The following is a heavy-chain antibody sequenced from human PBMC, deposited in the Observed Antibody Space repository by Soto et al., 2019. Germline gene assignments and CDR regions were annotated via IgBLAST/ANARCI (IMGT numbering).Heavy chain of an antibody. Sequence: GGSLRLSXAASGFIFRSYGMHWVRQAPGKGLEWVAVIWYDGSNTYYADPVKGRFTISRDNSKNTLFLQMNSLRDEDTAVYYCASSAAWGRGTLVTVSS. J-gene: IGHJ5*02. CDR2: IWYDGSNT. D-gene: IGHD6-19*01. CDR3: ASSAA. V-gene: IGHV3-33*01. CDR1: GFIFRSYG.